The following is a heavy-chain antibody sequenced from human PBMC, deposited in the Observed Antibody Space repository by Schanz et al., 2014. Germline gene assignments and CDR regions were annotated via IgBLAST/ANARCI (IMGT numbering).Heavy chain of an antibody. V-gene: IGHV3-30*02. J-gene: IGHJ4*02. D-gene: IGHD2-21*01. CDR2: IRYNGINE. Sequence: VQLVESGGGVVQPGGSLRLSCAASGFTFSNYGLHWVRQAPGKGLEWVAFIRYNGINEYYADSVKGRFTISRDNSKNTLYLQMNSLRAEDTAVYYCAKGQLLSYYFDYWGQGTLVTVSS. CDR1: GFTFSNYG. CDR3: AKGQLLSYYFDY.